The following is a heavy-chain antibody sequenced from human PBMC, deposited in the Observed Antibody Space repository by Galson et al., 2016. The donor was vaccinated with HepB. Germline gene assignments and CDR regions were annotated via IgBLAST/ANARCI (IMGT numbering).Heavy chain of an antibody. CDR2: IKQDGSEK. Sequence: SLRLSCAASGFTFGSYWMTWVRQAPGKGLEWVASIKQDGSEKYYVDSVRGRFTISRDNAKNSLYLQMNSLRAEDTAFYYCAKDKRDYDNSGFYVRYAFDIWGQGTIVTVSS. D-gene: IGHD3-22*01. V-gene: IGHV3-7*03. CDR3: AKDKRDYDNSGFYVRYAFDI. J-gene: IGHJ3*02. CDR1: GFTFGSYW.